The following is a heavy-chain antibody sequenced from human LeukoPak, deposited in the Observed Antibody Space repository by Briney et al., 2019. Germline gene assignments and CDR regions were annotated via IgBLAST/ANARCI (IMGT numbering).Heavy chain of an antibody. Sequence: SQTLSLTCTVSGGSISSGSYYWSWIRQPAGKGLEWIGRIYTSGSTNYNPSLKSRVTISVDTSKNQFSLKLSSVTAADTAVYYCARTTDYYDSSNYYFDYWGQGTLVTVSS. CDR1: GGSISSGSYY. CDR3: ARTTDYYDSSNYYFDY. D-gene: IGHD3-22*01. J-gene: IGHJ4*02. CDR2: IYTSGST. V-gene: IGHV4-61*02.